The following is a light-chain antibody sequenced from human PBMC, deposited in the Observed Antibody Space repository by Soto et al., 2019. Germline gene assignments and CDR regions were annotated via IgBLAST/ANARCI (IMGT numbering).Light chain of an antibody. Sequence: QSALTQPASVSGSPGQSITISCTGTSSDVGGYDYVSWYQQHPGKAPKLMIYDVSDRPSGVSSRFSGSKSGNTASLTISGLQAEDEADYYCSSYASSSPDVFGSGTKLTVL. V-gene: IGLV2-14*03. CDR3: SSYASSSPDV. CDR2: DVS. CDR1: SSDVGGYDY. J-gene: IGLJ1*01.